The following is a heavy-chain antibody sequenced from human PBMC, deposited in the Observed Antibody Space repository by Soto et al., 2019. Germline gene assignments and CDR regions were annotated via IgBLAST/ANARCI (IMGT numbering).Heavy chain of an antibody. Sequence: SETLSLTCTVSGGSISSGGYYWSWIRQHPGKGLEWIGYIYYSGSTYYNPSLKSRVTISVDTSKNQFSLKLSSVTAADTAVYYCARDTPSYLGYGSGSYYNGMDVWGQGTTVTVSS. D-gene: IGHD3-10*01. V-gene: IGHV4-31*03. CDR1: GGSISSGGYY. CDR3: ARDTPSYLGYGSGSYYNGMDV. J-gene: IGHJ6*02. CDR2: IYYSGST.